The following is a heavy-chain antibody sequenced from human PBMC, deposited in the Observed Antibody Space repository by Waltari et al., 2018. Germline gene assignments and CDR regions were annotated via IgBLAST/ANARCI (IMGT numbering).Heavy chain of an antibody. J-gene: IGHJ6*02. CDR2: ISYDGSNK. CDR3: ARDVSNYGMDV. Sequence: QVQLVESGGGVVQPGRSLRLSCAASGFPFRSYAMHWVRQAPGKGLEWVAVISYDGSNKYYADSVKGRFTISRDNSKNTLYLQMNSLRAEDTAVYYCARDVSNYGMDVWGQGTTVTVSS. V-gene: IGHV3-30*01. D-gene: IGHD6-13*01. CDR1: GFPFRSYA.